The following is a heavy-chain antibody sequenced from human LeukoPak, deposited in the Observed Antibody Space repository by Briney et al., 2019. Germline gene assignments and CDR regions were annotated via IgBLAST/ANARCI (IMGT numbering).Heavy chain of an antibody. CDR2: ISGSGGST. V-gene: IGHV3-23*01. J-gene: IGHJ4*02. CDR3: ARDRNTDFWSGYYTNYFDY. CDR1: GFTFSSYG. D-gene: IGHD3-3*01. Sequence: PGGSLRLSCAASGFTFSSYGMSWVRQAPGKGLEWVSAISGSGGSTYYADSVKGRFTISRDNAKNLLYLQMNSLRAEDTAVYYCARDRNTDFWSGYYTNYFDYWGQGTLVTVSS.